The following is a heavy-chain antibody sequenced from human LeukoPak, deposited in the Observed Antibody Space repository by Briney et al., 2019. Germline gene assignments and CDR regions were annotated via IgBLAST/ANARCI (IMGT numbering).Heavy chain of an antibody. Sequence: PGRSLRLSCAASGFTFSSYGMHWVRQAPGKGLEWVAVIWYDGSNKYNADSVKGRFTISRDNSKNTLYLQMNSLRAEDTAVYYCARNQNSSGPAPLDPWGQGTLVTVSS. CDR1: GFTFSSYG. J-gene: IGHJ5*02. CDR2: IWYDGSNK. V-gene: IGHV3-33*01. CDR3: ARNQNSSGPAPLDP. D-gene: IGHD6-19*01.